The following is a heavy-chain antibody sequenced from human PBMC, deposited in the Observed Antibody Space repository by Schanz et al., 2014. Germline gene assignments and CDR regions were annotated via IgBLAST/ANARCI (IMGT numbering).Heavy chain of an antibody. Sequence: VHLVESGGGLVQPGGSLRLSCAASGFTVSINYMSWVRQAPGKGLEWVAVISYDGSHKDYADSVKGRFTISRDNSINTLSLQMNSLSADDTAVYYCAKGQGAVINNWYFDLWGRGTLVTVSS. CDR3: AKGQGAVINNWYFDL. V-gene: IGHV3-30*18. CDR1: GFTVSINY. D-gene: IGHD2-21*01. J-gene: IGHJ2*01. CDR2: ISYDGSHK.